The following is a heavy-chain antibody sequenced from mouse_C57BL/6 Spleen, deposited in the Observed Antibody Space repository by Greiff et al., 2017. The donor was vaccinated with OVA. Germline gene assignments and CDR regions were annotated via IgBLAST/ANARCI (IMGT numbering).Heavy chain of an antibody. CDR3: TRVSDYDSSSWFAY. D-gene: IGHD1-1*01. CDR2: IDPETGGT. Sequence: QVQLQQSGAELVRPGASVTLSCKASGYTFTDYEMHWVKQTPVHGLEWIGAIDPETGGTAYNQKFKGKAILTADKSSSTAYMELRSLTSEDSAVYCCTRVSDYDSSSWFAYWGQGTLVTVSA. V-gene: IGHV1-15*01. CDR1: GYTFTDYE. J-gene: IGHJ3*01.